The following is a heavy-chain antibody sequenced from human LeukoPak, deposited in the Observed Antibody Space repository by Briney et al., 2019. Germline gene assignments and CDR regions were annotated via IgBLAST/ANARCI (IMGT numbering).Heavy chain of an antibody. J-gene: IGHJ4*02. CDR1: GFTVSSNY. V-gene: IGHV3-66*01. CDR3: ARDPGIAAAGTPEDY. Sequence: GSLRLSCAASGFTVSSNYMSWVRQAPGKGLEWVSVIYSGGSTYYADSVKGRFTISRDNSKNTLYLQMNSLRAEDTAVYYCARDPGIAAAGTPEDYWGQGTLVTVSS. CDR2: IYSGGST. D-gene: IGHD6-13*01.